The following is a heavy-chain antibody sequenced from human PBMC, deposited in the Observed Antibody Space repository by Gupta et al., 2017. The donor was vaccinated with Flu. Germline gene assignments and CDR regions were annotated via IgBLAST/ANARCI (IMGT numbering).Heavy chain of an antibody. CDR2: CDPEEGET. V-gene: IGHV1-24*01. D-gene: IGHD1-20*01. CDR3: ATDLLDPNWSHERYFDY. Sequence: QVQLVQSGAEVKKPGASVKVSCKVSGYTLTELSMHWVRQAPGKGLDGMGGCDPEEGETIYAQKFQGRVTMTEDTVTYTAYMELSSLRSEDTAVYYCATDLLDPNWSHERYFDYWGQGTLVTVSS. CDR1: GYTLTELS. J-gene: IGHJ4*02.